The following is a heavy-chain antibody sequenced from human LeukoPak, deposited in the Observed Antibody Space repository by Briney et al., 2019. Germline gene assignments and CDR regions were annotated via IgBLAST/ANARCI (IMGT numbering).Heavy chain of an antibody. CDR1: GFTFSSYG. D-gene: IGHD6-19*01. V-gene: IGHV3-23*01. J-gene: IGHJ4*02. Sequence: PGGSLRLSCAASGFTFSSYGMSWVRQAPGKGLEWVSAISSSGGSTYYADSVKGRFTISRDNSKNTLYLQMNSLRAEDTAVYYCAKVDSSGWYERVDYWGQGTLVTVSS. CDR2: ISSSGGST. CDR3: AKVDSSGWYERVDY.